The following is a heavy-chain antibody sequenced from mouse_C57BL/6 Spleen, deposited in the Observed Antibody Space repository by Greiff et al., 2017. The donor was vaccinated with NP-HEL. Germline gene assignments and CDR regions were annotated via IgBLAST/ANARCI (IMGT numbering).Heavy chain of an antibody. CDR1: GYTFTSYW. CDR2: IDPSDSYT. Sequence: VQLQQPGAELVMPGASVKLSCKASGYTFTSYWMHWVKQRPGQGLEWIGEIDPSDSYTNYNQKFKGKSTLTVDKSSSTAYMQLSSLTSEDSAVYYCARRDGNGAMDYWGQGTSVTVSS. D-gene: IGHD2-1*01. J-gene: IGHJ4*01. CDR3: ARRDGNGAMDY. V-gene: IGHV1-69*01.